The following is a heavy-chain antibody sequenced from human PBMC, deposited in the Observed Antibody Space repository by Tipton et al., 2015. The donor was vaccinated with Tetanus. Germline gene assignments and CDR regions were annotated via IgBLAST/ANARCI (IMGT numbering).Heavy chain of an antibody. V-gene: IGHV3-48*02. CDR2: ISSSSSTI. Sequence: GSLRLSCAASGFTFSSYSMNWVRQAPGKGLEWVSYISSSSSTIYYADSVKGRFTISRDNAKNSLYLQMNSPRDEDTAVYYCARDRLWFGELSHYYYYGMDVWGQGTTVTVSS. D-gene: IGHD3-10*01. CDR3: ARDRLWFGELSHYYYYGMDV. CDR1: GFTFSSYS. J-gene: IGHJ6*02.